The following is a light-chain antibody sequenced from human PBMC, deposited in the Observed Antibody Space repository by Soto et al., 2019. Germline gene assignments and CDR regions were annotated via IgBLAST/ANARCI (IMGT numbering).Light chain of an antibody. CDR3: QQYNRYWT. Sequence: DIQMTQSPSTLSASVGDTVTITCRASESIDNWLAWYQQKPGKAPKLLIFAASTLVRGVPSRFSGSGSGTEFTLTISSLQPDDFATYYCQQYNRYWTFGQGTKVDIK. J-gene: IGKJ1*01. V-gene: IGKV1-5*01. CDR2: AAS. CDR1: ESIDNW.